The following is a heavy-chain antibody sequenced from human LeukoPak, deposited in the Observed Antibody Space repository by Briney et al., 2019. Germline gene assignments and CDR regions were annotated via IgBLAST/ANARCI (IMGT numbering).Heavy chain of an antibody. CDR1: AFIFSGHW. Sequence: PGGSLRLSCEASAFIFSGHWLNWVRQTPGKGLEWVASIKEDGSERQYVDSVKGRFIISRDNAKNSLYLQMSNLRAEDTAVYFCARGGGLDVWGQGATVTVSS. V-gene: IGHV3-7*03. J-gene: IGHJ6*02. D-gene: IGHD3-16*01. CDR2: IKEDGSER. CDR3: ARGGGLDV.